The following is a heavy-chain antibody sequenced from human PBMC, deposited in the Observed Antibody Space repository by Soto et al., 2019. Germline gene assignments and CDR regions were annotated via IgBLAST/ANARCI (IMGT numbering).Heavy chain of an antibody. Sequence: QVQLVESGGGVVQPGRSLRLSCAASGFTFSSYGMHWVRQAPGKGLEWVAVISYDGSNKYYADSVKGRFTISRDNSKNTLYLQMNRLRPEDTAVYYCEASAVAGDALFDYWGQGTLVTVSS. V-gene: IGHV3-30*03. CDR3: EASAVAGDALFDY. J-gene: IGHJ4*02. D-gene: IGHD6-19*01. CDR2: ISYDGSNK. CDR1: GFTFSSYG.